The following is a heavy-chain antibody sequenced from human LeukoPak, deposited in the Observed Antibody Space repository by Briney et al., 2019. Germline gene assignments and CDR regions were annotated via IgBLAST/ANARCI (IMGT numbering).Heavy chain of an antibody. CDR1: GFTVSDNY. CDR2: IYNGGST. CDR3: GRDFMVTTTDY. J-gene: IGHJ4*02. Sequence: GGSLRLSCAASGFTVSDNYMSWVRQAPGKGLEWVSDIYNGGSTYYGASVKGRFTISRDNSKNPIYLQMNNLKAEDTAVDYCGRDFMVTTTDYWGQGTLFTVSS. D-gene: IGHD5-24*01. V-gene: IGHV3-66*01.